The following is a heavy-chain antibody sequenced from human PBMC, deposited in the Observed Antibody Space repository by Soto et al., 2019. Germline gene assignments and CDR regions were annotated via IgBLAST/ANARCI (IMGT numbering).Heavy chain of an antibody. CDR2: ITYGGSNI. D-gene: IGHD5-18*01. Sequence: PGESLKISCAASGFTFSTYTMNWVRQAPGKGLEWVSYITYGGSNIYYADSVKGRFTISRDNSKNSLYLQMNSLRAEDTAVYYCARAAMVYTAMDLKLDYWGQGTLVTVSS. CDR3: ARAAMVYTAMDLKLDY. V-gene: IGHV3-30*03. CDR1: GFTFSTYT. J-gene: IGHJ4*02.